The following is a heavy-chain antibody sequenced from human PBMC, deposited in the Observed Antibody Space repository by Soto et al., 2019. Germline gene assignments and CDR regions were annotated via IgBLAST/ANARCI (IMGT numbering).Heavy chain of an antibody. J-gene: IGHJ6*03. V-gene: IGHV4-31*03. CDR1: GGSISSGGYY. D-gene: IGHD3-3*01. CDR3: ARHVCDFHYRWYYYYYMDV. CDR2: IYYSGST. Sequence: SETLSLTCTVSGGSISSGGYYWSWIRQHPGKGLEWIGYIYYSGSTYYNPSLKSRVTISVDTSKNQFSLKLSSVTAADTAVYYCARHVCDFHYRWYYYYYMDVWGKGTTVTVSS.